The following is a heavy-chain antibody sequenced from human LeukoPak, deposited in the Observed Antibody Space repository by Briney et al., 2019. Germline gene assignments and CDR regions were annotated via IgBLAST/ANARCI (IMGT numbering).Heavy chain of an antibody. D-gene: IGHD1-26*01. Sequence: GASVKVSCKASGYTFTSYYMHWVRQAPGQGLEWMGIINPSGGSTSYAQKFQGRVTMTRDMSTSTVYMELSSLRSEDTAVYYCATAWSPSPPKNLLGLMDVWGKGTTVTVSS. V-gene: IGHV1-46*01. J-gene: IGHJ6*03. CDR3: ATAWSPSPPKNLLGLMDV. CDR1: GYTFTSYY. CDR2: INPSGGST.